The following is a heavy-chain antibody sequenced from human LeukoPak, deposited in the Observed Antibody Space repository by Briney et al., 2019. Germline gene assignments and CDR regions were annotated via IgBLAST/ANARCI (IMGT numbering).Heavy chain of an antibody. D-gene: IGHD1-1*01. V-gene: IGHV3-7*03. CDR3: ARGYCSTDNCCAGPNFDY. Sequence: QPGGSLRLSCVVSGFTFTNYWMAWVRQALGKGLEWVANIKENGGEKYYVDSVEGRFTISRDNADNSLYLQMNSLRAEDTAVYYCARGYCSTDNCCAGPNFDYWGQGTLVTVSS. J-gene: IGHJ4*02. CDR2: IKENGGEK. CDR1: GFTFTNYW.